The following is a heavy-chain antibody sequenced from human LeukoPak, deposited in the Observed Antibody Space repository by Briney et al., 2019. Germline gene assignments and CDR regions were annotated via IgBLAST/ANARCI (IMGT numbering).Heavy chain of an antibody. J-gene: IGHJ4*02. CDR3: ASSAYYFDY. V-gene: IGHV3-30-3*01. Sequence: GGSLRLSCAASGFTFSSYAMHWVRQAPGKGLEWVAVISYDGGNKYYADSVKGRFTISRDNSKNTLYLQMNSLRAEDTAVYYCASSAYYFDYWGQGTLVTVSS. CDR2: ISYDGGNK. CDR1: GFTFSSYA.